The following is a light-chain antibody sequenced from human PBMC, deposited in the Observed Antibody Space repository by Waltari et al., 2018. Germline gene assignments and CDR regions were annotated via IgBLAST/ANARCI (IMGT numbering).Light chain of an antibody. CDR2: KTS. J-gene: IGKJ4*01. Sequence: DIQLTQSPSTLSASVGDRITITCRAAHYVKNNLAWHQQKPGKAPRVLIHKTSRLESGVPSRFSGSGFGTEFTLTISGLQPDDFATYYCQQYDSLPVTFGGGTKVDNK. CDR1: HYVKNN. CDR3: QQYDSLPVT. V-gene: IGKV1-5*03.